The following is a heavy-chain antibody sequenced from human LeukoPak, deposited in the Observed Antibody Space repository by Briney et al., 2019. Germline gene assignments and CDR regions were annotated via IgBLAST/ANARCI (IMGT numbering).Heavy chain of an antibody. D-gene: IGHD6-13*01. CDR3: ARRIAAAGARWFDP. CDR2: MYYSGST. Sequence: SETLSLTCTVSGGSISSGGYYWSWIRQHPGGGLQWIGYMYYSGSTYYNPSLKSRVTISVDTSKNQFSLKLSSVTAADTAVYYCARRIAAAGARWFDPWGQGTLVTVSS. V-gene: IGHV4-31*03. J-gene: IGHJ5*02. CDR1: GGSISSGGYY.